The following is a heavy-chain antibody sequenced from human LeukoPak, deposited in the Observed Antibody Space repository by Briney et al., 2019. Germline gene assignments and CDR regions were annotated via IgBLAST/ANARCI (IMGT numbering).Heavy chain of an antibody. J-gene: IGHJ4*02. CDR1: GGPLSAYY. CDR2: IYDTGNT. CDR3: VREHSWGDFDY. V-gene: IGHV4-59*01. Sequence: SETLSLTCTVSGGPLSAYYWTWIRQPPGKGLEWIGYIYDTGNTNYNPSLKSRVTMSVDTSKNQFSLKLTSVTAADTAVYYCVREHSWGDFDYWGQGTLVTVSS. D-gene: IGHD2-15*01.